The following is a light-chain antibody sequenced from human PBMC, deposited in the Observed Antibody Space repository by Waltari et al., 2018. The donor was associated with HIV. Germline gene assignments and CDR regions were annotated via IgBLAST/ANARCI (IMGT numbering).Light chain of an antibody. CDR3: ATWNDSLSGYV. CDR1: SVTIERHY. CDR2: RNN. J-gene: IGLJ1*01. Sequence: QSVLTQPPSASGTPGQRVTIACSGSSVTIERHYVYWYPQLPGPASKLLSYRNNQRPSGVPDRFSGSKSGTSASLAISGLRSEDEADYYCATWNDSLSGYVFGTGTKVTV. V-gene: IGLV1-47*01.